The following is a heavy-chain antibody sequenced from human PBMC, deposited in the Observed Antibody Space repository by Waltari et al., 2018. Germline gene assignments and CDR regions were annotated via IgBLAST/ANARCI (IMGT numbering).Heavy chain of an antibody. D-gene: IGHD2-21*01. J-gene: IGHJ6*04. Sequence: QVHLQQWGAGLLKSSETLSLTCALGGGSFSGYSWSWIRQSPGKGLEWIGDINEILEPNLNPSFESRVTITLAASRNQYYLCLMSVTAADTALYFCARVAPRGLGVSPFYMDVWASGTTVIVSS. V-gene: IGHV4-34*02. CDR3: ARVAPRGLGVSPFYMDV. CDR1: GGSFSGYS. CDR2: INEILEP.